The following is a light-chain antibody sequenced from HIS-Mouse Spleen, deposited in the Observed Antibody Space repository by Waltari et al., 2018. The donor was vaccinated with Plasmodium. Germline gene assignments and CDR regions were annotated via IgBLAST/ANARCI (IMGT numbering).Light chain of an antibody. CDR1: ALPKKY. CDR2: EDS. CDR3: YATDSSGNHRV. J-gene: IGLJ3*02. V-gene: IGLV3-10*01. Sequence: SYELTQPPSVSVSPGQTARITCSGDALPKKYAYWYQQKSGQAPVLVIYEDSKRPSGSHERFAGSSAGTMATLTSSGAQVEDEADYYCYATDSSGNHRVFGGGTKLTVL.